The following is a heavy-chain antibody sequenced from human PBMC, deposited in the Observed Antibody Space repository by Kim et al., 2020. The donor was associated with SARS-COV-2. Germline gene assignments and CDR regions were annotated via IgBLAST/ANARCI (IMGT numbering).Heavy chain of an antibody. J-gene: IGHJ6*02. CDR3: ARNYYDILTGYFYGMDV. CDR2: MNPNSGNT. D-gene: IGHD3-9*01. Sequence: ASVKVSCKASGYTFTSYDINWVRQATGQGLEWMGWMNPNSGNTGYAQKFQGRVTMTRNTSISTAYMELSSLRSEDTAVYYCARNYYDILTGYFYGMDVWGQGTTVTVSS. CDR1: GYTFTSYD. V-gene: IGHV1-8*01.